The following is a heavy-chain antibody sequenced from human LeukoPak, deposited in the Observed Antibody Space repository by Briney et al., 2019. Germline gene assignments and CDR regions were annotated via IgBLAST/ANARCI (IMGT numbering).Heavy chain of an antibody. Sequence: SETLSLTCTVSGGSISSGDYYWSWIRQPPGKGLEWIGYIYYSGSTYYNPSLKSRVTISVDTSKNQFSLKLSSVTAADTAVYYCARADCSGGSCYIRGFFDYWGQGTLVTVSS. CDR2: IYYSGST. J-gene: IGHJ4*02. D-gene: IGHD2-15*01. CDR1: GGSISSGDYY. V-gene: IGHV4-30-4*01. CDR3: ARADCSGGSCYIRGFFDY.